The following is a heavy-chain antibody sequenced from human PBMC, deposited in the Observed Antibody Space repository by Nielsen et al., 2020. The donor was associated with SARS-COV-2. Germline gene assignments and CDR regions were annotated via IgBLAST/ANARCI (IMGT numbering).Heavy chain of an antibody. CDR2: IYSDGST. CDR3: ARGGGGMDV. CDR1: GFTVSRYN. J-gene: IGHJ6*02. D-gene: IGHD3-16*01. Sequence: GESLKISCAAPGFTVSRYNMNWVRQAPGKGLEWVSIIYSDGSTYYAGSEKGRLTISRDNSKNTLYLQMNSLRAEDTAVYYCARGGGGMDVWGQGTTVTVSS. V-gene: IGHV3-53*01.